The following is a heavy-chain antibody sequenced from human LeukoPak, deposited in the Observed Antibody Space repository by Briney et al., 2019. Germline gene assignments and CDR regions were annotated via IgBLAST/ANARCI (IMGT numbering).Heavy chain of an antibody. CDR3: ANTYYAFWSGSF. CDR1: GFTFSSYG. J-gene: IGHJ4*02. CDR2: ISYDESKK. D-gene: IGHD3-3*01. Sequence: GGPLRPSCAASGFTFSSYGIHWVRQAPGKGLEWVTVISYDESKKYYADSVKGRFTISRDNSKNTVYLQMNSLRAEDTAVYYCANTYYAFWSGSFWGQGTLVTVSS. V-gene: IGHV3-30-3*01.